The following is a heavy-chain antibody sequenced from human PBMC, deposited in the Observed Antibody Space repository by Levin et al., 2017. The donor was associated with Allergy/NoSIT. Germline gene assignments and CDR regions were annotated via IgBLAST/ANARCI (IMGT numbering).Heavy chain of an antibody. CDR3: AKHTNFFRGRHVDWFDA. CDR1: GGSISGYY. J-gene: IGHJ5*02. Sequence: SQTLSLTCTVSGGSISGYYCTWVRQPPGKGLEWLGVVHSSGSTESNPSLKSRVTMSGDTSKNQFSLKLSSLTAADTAVSYCAKHTNFFRGRHVDWFDAWGQGTLVTVSS. D-gene: IGHD1-1*01. CDR2: VHSSGST. V-gene: IGHV4-59*08.